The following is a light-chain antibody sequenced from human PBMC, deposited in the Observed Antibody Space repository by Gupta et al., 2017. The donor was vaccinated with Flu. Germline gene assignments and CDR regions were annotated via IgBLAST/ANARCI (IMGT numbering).Light chain of an antibody. CDR2: LNSDGSH. CDR1: SGHNSYA. Sequence: SGHNSYAIAWHQQQPEKGPRYLMKLNSDGSHSKGDGIPDRFSGSSSGAERYLTISSLQSEDEADYYCQTWGTGVWVFGGGTKLTVL. V-gene: IGLV4-69*01. J-gene: IGLJ3*02. CDR3: QTWGTGVWV.